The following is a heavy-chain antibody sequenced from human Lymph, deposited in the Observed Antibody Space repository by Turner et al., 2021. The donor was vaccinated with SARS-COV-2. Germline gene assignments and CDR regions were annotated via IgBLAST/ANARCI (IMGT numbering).Heavy chain of an antibody. CDR3: VRERYDSSGSESYYFDY. CDR1: GFTFSSYT. D-gene: IGHD3-22*01. Sequence: EVQLVESGGGLVKPGGSLRLSCAASGFTFSSYTMNWVRQAPGKGLEWVSSISSSSSYIYYADSVKGRFTISRDNAKNSLYLQMNSLRAEDTAVYYCVRERYDSSGSESYYFDYWGQGTLVTVSS. J-gene: IGHJ4*02. CDR2: ISSSSSYI. V-gene: IGHV3-21*01.